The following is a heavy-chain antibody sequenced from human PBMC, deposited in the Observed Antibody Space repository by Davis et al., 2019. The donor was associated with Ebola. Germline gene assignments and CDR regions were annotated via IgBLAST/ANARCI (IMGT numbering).Heavy chain of an antibody. D-gene: IGHD2-2*02. CDR1: GFTFSSYA. V-gene: IGHV3-30-3*01. CDR3: ARVVPAAISGDWFDP. J-gene: IGHJ5*02. CDR2: ISYDGSNK. Sequence: GGSLRLSCAASGFTFSSYAMHWVRQAPGKGLEWVAVISYDGSNKYYADSVKGRFTITRDNAKNTLYLQMNSLRAEDTAVYYCARVVPAAISGDWFDPWGQGTLVTVSS.